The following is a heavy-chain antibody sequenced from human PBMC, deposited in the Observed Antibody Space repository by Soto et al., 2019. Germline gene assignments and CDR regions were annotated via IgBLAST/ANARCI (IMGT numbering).Heavy chain of an antibody. V-gene: IGHV3-23*01. D-gene: IGHD6-19*01. J-gene: IGHJ3*02. CDR1: GFTFSTHA. Sequence: EVQLLESGGGLVQPGGSLRLSCAASGFTFSTHAMIWVRQAPGKGLNWVSTVDVGGGSTYYTVSVKGRFTVSRDNSMNTVYLQLNTLRAEDTAIYFCARDSGPAGGGAGDIWGQGTMVTVSS. CDR2: VDVGGGST. CDR3: ARDSGPAGGGAGDI.